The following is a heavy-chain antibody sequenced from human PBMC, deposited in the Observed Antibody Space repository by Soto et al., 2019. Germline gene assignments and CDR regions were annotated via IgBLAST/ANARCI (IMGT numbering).Heavy chain of an antibody. CDR1: GFSLRTSGMC. Sequence: SGPTLVNPTQTLTLTCTFTGFSLRTSGMCVSWIRQPPGKALEWLALVDWDDDKYYNTSLRTRLTISRDTSKNQVILTMTNMDPVDTATYYCARRAAYSSSYFFDYWGQGSLVTVSS. CDR2: VDWDDDK. CDR3: ARRAAYSSSYFFDY. J-gene: IGHJ4*02. D-gene: IGHD6-6*01. V-gene: IGHV2-70*01.